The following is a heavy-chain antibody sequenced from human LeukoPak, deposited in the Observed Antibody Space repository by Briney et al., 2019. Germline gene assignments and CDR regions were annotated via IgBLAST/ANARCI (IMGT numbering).Heavy chain of an antibody. Sequence: PGGSLRLSCAASGFTFSHYYMSWVRQAPGKGLEWVAFIRSDGSDKYYADSVKGRFTISRDNSKNTLYLQMNSLRAEDTAFYYCAKRAATGTEYFYYYYMDVWGKGTTVTVSS. J-gene: IGHJ6*03. V-gene: IGHV3-30*02. CDR3: AKRAATGTEYFYYYYMDV. D-gene: IGHD1-1*01. CDR1: GFTFSHYY. CDR2: IRSDGSDK.